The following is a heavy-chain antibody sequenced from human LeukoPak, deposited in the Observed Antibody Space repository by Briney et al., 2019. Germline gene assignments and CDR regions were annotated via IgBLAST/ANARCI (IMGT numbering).Heavy chain of an antibody. J-gene: IGHJ4*02. Sequence: GASLQISCKGSGSRFTSYWIGWVRQLPGKGLEWMGIIYPGDSDTRYSPSFQGQVTISADKSISTAYLQWSSLKASDTAMYYCARRDYDILTGYYYYFDYWGQGTLVTVSS. CDR1: GSRFTSYW. CDR2: IYPGDSDT. D-gene: IGHD3-9*01. V-gene: IGHV5-51*01. CDR3: ARRDYDILTGYYYYFDY.